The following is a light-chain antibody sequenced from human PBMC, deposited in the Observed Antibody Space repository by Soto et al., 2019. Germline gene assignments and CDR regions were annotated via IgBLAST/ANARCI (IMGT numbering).Light chain of an antibody. J-gene: IGKJ2*01. CDR3: QQYGSSPPYT. V-gene: IGKV3-20*01. Sequence: EVVLTQSPGTLSLSPGERATLSCRASQSVSNNYLAWYQQKPGQAPRLVIFGSSDRATGIPDRFSGSGSGTDFNLTIRRLEPEDFAVYYCQQYGSSPPYTFGQGPKLEIK. CDR2: GSS. CDR1: QSVSNNY.